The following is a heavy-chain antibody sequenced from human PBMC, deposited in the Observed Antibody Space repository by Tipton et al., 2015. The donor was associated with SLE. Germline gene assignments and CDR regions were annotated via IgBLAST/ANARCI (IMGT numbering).Heavy chain of an antibody. CDR2: IYSGGST. Sequence: GSLRLSCAASGFTVSSNYMSWVRQAPGKGLEWVSVIYSGGSTYYADSVKGRFTISRDNSKNTLYLQMNSLRAEDTAVYYCARDLSATGYDAFDIWGQGTMVTVSS. D-gene: IGHD1-26*01. CDR3: ARDLSATGYDAFDI. CDR1: GFTVSSNY. J-gene: IGHJ3*02. V-gene: IGHV3-53*05.